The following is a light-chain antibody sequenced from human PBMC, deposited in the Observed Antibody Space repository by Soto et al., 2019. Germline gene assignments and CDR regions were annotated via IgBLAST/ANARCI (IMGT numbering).Light chain of an antibody. Sequence: DIQMTQSPSSLSASVGERVTITCRPSQNIGKFLNWYQQKPGKAPTALIHATSTLQSGVSSRFSGSGSDTEFTLTITSLQPEDFATYFCQQSLSSPLTFGGGTKV. J-gene: IGKJ4*01. CDR1: QNIGKF. CDR2: ATS. V-gene: IGKV1-39*01. CDR3: QQSLSSPLT.